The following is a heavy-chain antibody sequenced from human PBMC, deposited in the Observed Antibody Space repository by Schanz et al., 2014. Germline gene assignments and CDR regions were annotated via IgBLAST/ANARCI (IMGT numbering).Heavy chain of an antibody. CDR2: INAHTGNT. CDR3: ARVHIATYHYNSPGAFDI. Sequence: QLMQSGSEVRKPGASVKVSCKASGYIFGSHGMTWVRQAPGQGPELMGWINAHTGNTQYAQKFQGSVNMTRNTVATSVHLELTRLRTDDTAIYYCARVHIATYHYNSPGAFDIWGQGTMVTVSS. CDR1: GYIFGSHG. V-gene: IGHV1-18*01. D-gene: IGHD3-10*01. J-gene: IGHJ3*02.